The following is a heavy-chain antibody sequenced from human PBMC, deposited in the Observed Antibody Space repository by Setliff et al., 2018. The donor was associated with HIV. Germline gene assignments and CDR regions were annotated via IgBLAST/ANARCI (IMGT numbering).Heavy chain of an antibody. Sequence: SETLSLTCTVSGASVSNHYWSWIRQLPGKGLELIGSLHSSGSTSYNPSLKSRVTTSVDTSKNQFSLRLRSVTAADTAVYYCAIDHVTNIAESGYGYTRIDPWGPGISVTVSS. CDR1: GASVSNHY. J-gene: IGHJ5*02. V-gene: IGHV4-59*02. CDR3: AIDHVTNIAESGYGYTRIDP. D-gene: IGHD5-18*01. CDR2: LHSSGST.